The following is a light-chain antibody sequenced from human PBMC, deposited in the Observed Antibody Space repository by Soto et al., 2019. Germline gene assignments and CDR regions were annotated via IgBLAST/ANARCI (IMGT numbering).Light chain of an antibody. CDR3: QQFGSSLPIT. Sequence: EFVLTQSPGTLSLSPGERATLSCRASQTVRNNYLAWYQQKPGQAPRLLIYDASNRATGIPARFSGSGSETDFTLTITSLEPEDFAVYYCQQFGSSLPITFGQGTRLEIK. CDR1: QTVRNNY. CDR2: DAS. V-gene: IGKV3-20*01. J-gene: IGKJ5*01.